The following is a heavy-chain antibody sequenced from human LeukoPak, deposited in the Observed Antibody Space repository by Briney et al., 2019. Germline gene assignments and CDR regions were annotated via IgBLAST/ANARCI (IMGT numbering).Heavy chain of an antibody. D-gene: IGHD3-16*02. V-gene: IGHV4-38-2*01. J-gene: IGHJ4*02. CDR1: GYSISSGYY. CDR3: ARLRITFGGVIAHGYY. CDR2: IYHSGST. Sequence: SETLSLTCAVSGYSISSGYYWGWIRQTPGKGLEWIGSIYHSGSTYYNPSLKSRVTISVDTSKNQFSLKLSSVTAADTAVYYCARLRITFGGVIAHGYYWGQGTLVTVSS.